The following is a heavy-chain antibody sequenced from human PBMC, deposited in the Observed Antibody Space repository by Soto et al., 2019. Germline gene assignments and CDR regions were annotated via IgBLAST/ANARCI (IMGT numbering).Heavy chain of an antibody. Sequence: QVQLQQWGAGLLKPSETLSLTCAVYGGSFSGYYWSWIRQPPGKGLEWIGEINHSGSTNYNPSLKSRVTISVDTSKNQFSRKLSSVTAADTAVYYCARGEYSGSYYFDYWGQGTLVTVSS. CDR1: GGSFSGYY. D-gene: IGHD3-10*01. J-gene: IGHJ4*02. CDR3: ARGEYSGSYYFDY. V-gene: IGHV4-34*01. CDR2: INHSGST.